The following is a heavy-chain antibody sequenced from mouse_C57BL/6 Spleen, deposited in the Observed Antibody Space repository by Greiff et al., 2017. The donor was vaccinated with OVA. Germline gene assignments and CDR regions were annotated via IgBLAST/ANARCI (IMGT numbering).Heavy chain of an antibody. Sequence: VKLQQSGAELVRPGASVTLSCKASGYTFTDYEMHWVKQTPVHGLEWIGAIDPETGGTAYNQKFKGKAILTADKSSSTAYMALRSLTSEDSAVYYCTRRNYDGYPYYFDYWGQGTTLTVSS. CDR1: GYTFTDYE. CDR2: IDPETGGT. V-gene: IGHV1-15*01. D-gene: IGHD2-3*01. CDR3: TRRNYDGYPYYFDY. J-gene: IGHJ2*01.